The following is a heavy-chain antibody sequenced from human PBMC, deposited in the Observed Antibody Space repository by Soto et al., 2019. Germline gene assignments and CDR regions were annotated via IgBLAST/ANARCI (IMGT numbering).Heavy chain of an antibody. J-gene: IGHJ6*02. CDR3: AIHSSNYTYCSSMDV. D-gene: IGHD4-4*01. CDR1: EGRIISYW. Sequence: KVPRKGAEGRIISYWSGWVRKKTGKGLEWIGIIYPADSDTRYSPSSQGQVPISADKSISPAYLQWSSLQASDTAMYYFAIHSSNYTYCSSMDVWCQGTTVTASS. V-gene: IGHV5-51*01. CDR2: IYPADSDT.